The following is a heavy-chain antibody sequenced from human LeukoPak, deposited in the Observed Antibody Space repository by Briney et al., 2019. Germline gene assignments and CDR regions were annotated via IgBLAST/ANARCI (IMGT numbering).Heavy chain of an antibody. CDR1: GFTFSSYW. CDR3: VSLSGSYYSAYNWFDP. Sequence: GGSLRLSCAASGFTFSSYWMHWVRQPPGKGLVWVSRITSDGSGIGYADSVKGRFSTSRDNAKNTLYLQMNSLRAEDTAVYYCVSLSGSYYSAYNWFDPWGQGTLVTVSS. CDR2: ITSDGSGI. V-gene: IGHV3-74*01. D-gene: IGHD1-26*01. J-gene: IGHJ5*02.